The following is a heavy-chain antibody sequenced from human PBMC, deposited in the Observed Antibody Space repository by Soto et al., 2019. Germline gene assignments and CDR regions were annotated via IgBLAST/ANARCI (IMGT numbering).Heavy chain of an antibody. J-gene: IGHJ6*02. V-gene: IGHV3-21*01. D-gene: IGHD3-3*01. CDR1: GFIFSNYI. CDR2: ISSASTYK. Sequence: DVQLVASGGGLVQPGGSLRLSCAAFGFIFSNYIINWVRRAPGKGLEWVSSISSASTYKYYADSVKGRFTISRDNAKNSLYLQMNNLRAEDTAVYYCARDSSPYDFWSGSKRPFGLDVWGQGTTVTVSS. CDR3: ARDSSPYDFWSGSKRPFGLDV.